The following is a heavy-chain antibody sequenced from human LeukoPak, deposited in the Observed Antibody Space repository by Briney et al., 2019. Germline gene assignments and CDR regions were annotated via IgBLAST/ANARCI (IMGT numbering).Heavy chain of an antibody. CDR1: GFSFSSYS. V-gene: IGHV3-21*01. J-gene: IGHJ4*02. Sequence: GGSLRLSCAASGFSFSSYSMSWVRKAPGKGLEWVSSISSSSNYIYYADSVKGRFTISRDNAKNSLYLQMNSLRAEDTAVYYCARRAALDYWGQGTLVTVSS. D-gene: IGHD2-15*01. CDR3: ARRAALDY. CDR2: ISSSSNYI.